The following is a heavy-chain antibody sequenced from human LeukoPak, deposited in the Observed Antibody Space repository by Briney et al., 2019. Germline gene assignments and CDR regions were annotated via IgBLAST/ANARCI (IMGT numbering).Heavy chain of an antibody. CDR1: GFTFSSYS. D-gene: IGHD6-13*01. J-gene: IGHJ4*02. CDR3: AKVSSWYLTYYFDY. V-gene: IGHV3-30*02. Sequence: PGGSLRLSCAASGFTFSSYSMHWVRQAPGKGLEWVAFIRYDGSNRYYADSVKGRFTISRDNSKNTLYLQMNSLRAEDTAGYYCAKVSSWYLTYYFDYWGQGTLVTVSS. CDR2: IRYDGSNR.